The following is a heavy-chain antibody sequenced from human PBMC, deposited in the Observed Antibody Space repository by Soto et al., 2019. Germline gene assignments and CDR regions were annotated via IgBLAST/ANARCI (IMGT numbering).Heavy chain of an antibody. Sequence: GGSLRLSCAASGFTFSSYGMHWVRQAPGKGLEWVAVISYDGSNKYYADSVKGRFTISRDNSKNTLYLQMNSLRVEDTAVYYCAKKASSGSDYWGQGTLVTVSS. CDR3: AKKASSGSDY. CDR2: ISYDGSNK. D-gene: IGHD3-22*01. CDR1: GFTFSSYG. J-gene: IGHJ4*02. V-gene: IGHV3-30*18.